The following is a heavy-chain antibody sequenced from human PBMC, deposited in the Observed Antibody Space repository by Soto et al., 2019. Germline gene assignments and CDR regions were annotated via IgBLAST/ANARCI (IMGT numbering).Heavy chain of an antibody. J-gene: IGHJ4*02. Sequence: GGSLRLSCAASGFTFDDYTMHWVRQAPGKGLEWVSLISWDGGSTYYADSVKGRFTISRDNSKNSLYLQMNSLRTEDTALYYCAKGPTTSGYSYGLDYWGQGTLVTVSS. CDR1: GFTFDDYT. CDR3: AKGPTTSGYSYGLDY. V-gene: IGHV3-43*01. CDR2: ISWDGGST. D-gene: IGHD5-18*01.